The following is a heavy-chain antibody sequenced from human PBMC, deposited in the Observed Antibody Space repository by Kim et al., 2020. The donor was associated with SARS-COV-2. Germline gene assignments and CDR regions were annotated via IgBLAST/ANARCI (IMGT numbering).Heavy chain of an antibody. CDR3: AKGERITMVRGVIIDDDQGGYYYYGMDV. D-gene: IGHD3-10*01. J-gene: IGHJ6*02. V-gene: IGHV3-23*01. Sequence: GGSLRLSCAASGFTFSSYAMSWVRQAPGKGLEWVSAISGSGGSTYYADSVKGRFTISRDNSKNTLYLQMNSLRAEDTAVYYCAKGERITMVRGVIIDDDQGGYYYYGMDVWGQGTTVTVSS. CDR1: GFTFSSYA. CDR2: ISGSGGST.